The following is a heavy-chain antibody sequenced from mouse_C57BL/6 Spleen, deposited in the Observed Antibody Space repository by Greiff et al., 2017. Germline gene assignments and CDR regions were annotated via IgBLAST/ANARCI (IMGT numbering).Heavy chain of an antibody. V-gene: IGHV1-64*01. CDR3: ARPHAGYGYLDV. J-gene: IGHJ1*03. Sequence: QVQLQQPGAELVKPGASVKLSCKASGYTFTSYWMHWVKQRPGQGLEWIGMIHPNSGSTNYNEKFKSKATLTVDKSSSTAYMQLGSLTSEDSAVYYCARPHAGYGYLDVWGTGTTVTVSS. CDR1: GYTFTSYW. CDR2: IHPNSGST. D-gene: IGHD6-1*01.